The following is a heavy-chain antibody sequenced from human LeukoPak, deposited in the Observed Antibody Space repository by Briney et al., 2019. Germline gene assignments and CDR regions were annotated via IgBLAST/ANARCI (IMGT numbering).Heavy chain of an antibody. D-gene: IGHD6-19*01. V-gene: IGHV3-23*01. CDR2: ISGSGGST. CDR1: GFTLSSYA. Sequence: GGSLRLSCAASGFTLSSYAMSWVRQAPGKGLEWVSAISGSGGSTYYADSVKGRFTISRDNSKNTLYLQMNSLRAEDTAVYYCARDPYSSGWPSYYYYGMDVWGQGTTVTVSS. J-gene: IGHJ6*02. CDR3: ARDPYSSGWPSYYYYGMDV.